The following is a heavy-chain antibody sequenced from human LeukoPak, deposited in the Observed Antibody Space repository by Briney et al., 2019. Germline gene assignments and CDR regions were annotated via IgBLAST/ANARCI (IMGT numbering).Heavy chain of an antibody. CDR3: ARGSAVAGPLYYYMDV. CDR2: INHSGST. V-gene: IGHV4-34*01. Sequence: PSETLSLTCAVYGGSFSGYYWSWIRQPPGKGLEWIGEINHSGSTNYNPSLKSRVTISVDTSKNQFSLKLSSVTAADTAVYYCARGSAVAGPLYYYMDVWGKGTTVTVPS. J-gene: IGHJ6*03. D-gene: IGHD6-19*01. CDR1: GGSFSGYY.